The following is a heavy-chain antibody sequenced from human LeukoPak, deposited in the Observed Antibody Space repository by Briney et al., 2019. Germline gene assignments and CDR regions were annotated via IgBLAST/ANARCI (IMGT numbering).Heavy chain of an antibody. CDR2: IYYSGST. V-gene: IGHV4-59*12. CDR3: ARGRGPYDYYGSGSRYMDV. D-gene: IGHD3-10*01. CDR1: GGSISSYY. J-gene: IGHJ6*03. Sequence: SETLSLTCTVSGGSISSYYWSWIRQPPGKGLEWIGYIYYSGSTNYNPSLKSRVTISVDTSKNQFSLKLSSVTAADTAVYYCARGRGPYDYYGSGSRYMDVWGKGTTVTISS.